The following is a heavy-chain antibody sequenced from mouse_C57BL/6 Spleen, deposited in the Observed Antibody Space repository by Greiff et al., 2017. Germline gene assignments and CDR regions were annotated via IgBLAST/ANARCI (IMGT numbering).Heavy chain of an antibody. J-gene: IGHJ1*03. Sequence: DVKLVESGGGLVKPGGSLKLSCAASGFTFSDYGMHWVRQAPEKGLEWVAYISSGSSTIYYADTVKGRFTISRDNAKNTLFLQMTSLRSEDTAMYYCARPGYYGSSSYFDVWGTGTTVTVSS. CDR2: ISSGSSTI. D-gene: IGHD1-1*01. CDR3: ARPGYYGSSSYFDV. CDR1: GFTFSDYG. V-gene: IGHV5-17*01.